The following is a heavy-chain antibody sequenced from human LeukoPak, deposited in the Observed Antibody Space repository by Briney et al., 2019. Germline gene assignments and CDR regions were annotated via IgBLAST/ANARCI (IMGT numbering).Heavy chain of an antibody. V-gene: IGHV4-30-4*01. CDR1: GGSISSGDYY. D-gene: IGHD3-10*01. Sequence: SETLSLTCTVSGGSISSGDYYWSWIRQPPGKGLEWIGNIYYSGSTYYNPSLKSRVTISVDTSKNQFSLKLSSVTAADTAVYYCARAHMVRGVTHYYYGMDVWGQGTTVTVSS. CDR3: ARAHMVRGVTHYYYGMDV. CDR2: IYYSGST. J-gene: IGHJ6*02.